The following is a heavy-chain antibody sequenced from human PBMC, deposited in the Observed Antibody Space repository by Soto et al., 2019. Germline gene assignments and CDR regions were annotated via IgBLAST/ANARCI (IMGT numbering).Heavy chain of an antibody. CDR1: GGSISSYY. CDR3: AVTRGDGYDY. Sequence: SETLSLTCTVSGGSISSYYWSWIRQPPGKGLEWIGYIYYSGSTNYNPSLKSRVTISVDTSKNQFSLKLSSVTAADTAVYYCAVTRGDGYDYWGQGTLVTVSS. J-gene: IGHJ4*02. V-gene: IGHV4-59*01. D-gene: IGHD3-10*01. CDR2: IYYSGST.